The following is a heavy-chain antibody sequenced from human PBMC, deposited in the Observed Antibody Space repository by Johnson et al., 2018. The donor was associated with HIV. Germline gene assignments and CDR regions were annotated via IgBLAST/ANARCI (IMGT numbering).Heavy chain of an antibody. D-gene: IGHD3-3*01. V-gene: IGHV3-30-3*01. CDR2: ISYDGSNK. J-gene: IGHJ3*02. CDR3: ARVTIFGVTKVDAFDI. Sequence: QVQLVESGGGVVQPGRSLRLSCAASGFTFSSYAMHWVRQAPGKGLEWVVVISYDGSNKYYADSVKGRFTISRDNSKNTLYLQMKNLRVEDTALYYCARVTIFGVTKVDAFDIWGQGTKVTVSS. CDR1: GFTFSSYA.